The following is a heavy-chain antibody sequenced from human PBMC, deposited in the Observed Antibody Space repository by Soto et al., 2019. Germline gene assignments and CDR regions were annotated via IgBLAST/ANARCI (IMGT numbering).Heavy chain of an antibody. Sequence: GGSLRLSCAASGFTVSSTYMSWVRQAPGKGLEWVSVIYSGGSTYYADSVKGRFTISRDNSKNTLYLQMNSLRAEDTAVYYCGRSPIRILGFGYAFDIWGQGTMVTVSS. CDR3: GRSPIRILGFGYAFDI. J-gene: IGHJ3*02. D-gene: IGHD3-3*01. CDR2: IYSGGST. V-gene: IGHV3-53*01. CDR1: GFTVSSTY.